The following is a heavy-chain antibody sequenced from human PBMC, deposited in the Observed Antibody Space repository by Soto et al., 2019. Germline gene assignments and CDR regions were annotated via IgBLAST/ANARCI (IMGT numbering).Heavy chain of an antibody. V-gene: IGHV1-69*13. CDR3: ARDHPGYSSSWCDP. D-gene: IGHD6-13*01. CDR1: GGTFSSYA. J-gene: IGHJ5*02. Sequence: SVKVSCKASGGTFSSYAISWVRQAPGQGLEWMGGIIPIFGTANYAQKFQGRVTITADESTSTAYMELSSLRSEDTAVYYCARDHPGYSSSWCDPWGQGTLVTVSS. CDR2: IIPIFGTA.